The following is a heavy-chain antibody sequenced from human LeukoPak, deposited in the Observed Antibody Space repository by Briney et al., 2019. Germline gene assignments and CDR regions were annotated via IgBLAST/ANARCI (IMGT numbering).Heavy chain of an antibody. D-gene: IGHD6-6*01. CDR1: GFTFSSYW. V-gene: IGHV3-7*03. J-gene: IGHJ4*02. CDR2: IKQDGSEK. Sequence: PGGSLRLSCAASGFTFSSYWMRWVRQAPGKGLEWVANIKQDGSEKYYVDSVKGRFTISRDNAKNSLYLQMNSLRAEDTAVYYCARADIEYSSSSADYWGQGTLVTVSS. CDR3: ARADIEYSSSSADY.